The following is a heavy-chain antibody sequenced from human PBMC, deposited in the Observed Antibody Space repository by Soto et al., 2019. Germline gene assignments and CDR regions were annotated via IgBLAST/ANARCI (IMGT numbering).Heavy chain of an antibody. Sequence: EVQLVESGGGWVQPGGSLRLSCVVSGFTLSSSWMSWVRQAPGKGLEWVATTNQNGSVKYYVESVKVRFTLSSDNAKNSLSLQMNTLIAEETAVYYCARGPMWGQGTLVTVSP. J-gene: IGHJ4*02. CDR3: ARGPM. CDR2: TNQNGSVK. CDR1: GFTLSSSW. V-gene: IGHV3-7*01.